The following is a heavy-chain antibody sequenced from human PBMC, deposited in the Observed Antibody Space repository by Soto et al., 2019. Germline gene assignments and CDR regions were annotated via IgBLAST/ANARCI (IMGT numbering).Heavy chain of an antibody. CDR3: ARARMRKRLPSDWYFDL. Sequence: QVQLVQSGAEVKKPGASVKVSCKASGYTFTSYAMHWVRQAPGQRLEWMGWINAGNGNTKYSQKFQGSVTITRDTSSRRAYMELSSLRSGDTAVYYCARARMRKRLPSDWYFDLWGRGTLVTVSS. J-gene: IGHJ2*01. CDR2: INAGNGNT. V-gene: IGHV1-3*01. CDR1: GYTFTSYA. D-gene: IGHD6-25*01.